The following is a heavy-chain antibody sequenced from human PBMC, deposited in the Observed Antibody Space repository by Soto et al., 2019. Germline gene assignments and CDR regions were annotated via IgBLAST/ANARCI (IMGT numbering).Heavy chain of an antibody. Sequence: GSSVKVSCKTSGGTFSTFGISWVRQAPGQGLEWMGGIIPFFGTAEYSQKFEDRITITADESTNTVYMDLRSLTSEDTAIYYCARTAPMDARHKYYYDFCGQGALDSDSS. V-gene: IGHV1-69*13. D-gene: IGHD3-16*01. J-gene: IGHJ4*02. CDR3: ARTAPMDARHKYYYDF. CDR2: IIPFFGTA. CDR1: GGTFSTFG.